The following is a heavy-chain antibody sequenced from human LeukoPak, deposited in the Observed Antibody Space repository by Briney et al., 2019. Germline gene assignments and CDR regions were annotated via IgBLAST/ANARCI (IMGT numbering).Heavy chain of an antibody. CDR1: GGSFSGYY. V-gene: IGHV4-34*01. J-gene: IGHJ4*02. Sequence: SETLSLTCAVYGGSFSGYYWSWIRQPPGKGLEWIGEINHSGSTNYNPSLKSRVTISVDTSKNQFSLKLSSVTAADTAVYYCARGRPLDTAMVSDPSPYYFGYWGQGTLVTVSS. CDR2: INHSGST. CDR3: ARGRPLDTAMVSDPSPYYFGY. D-gene: IGHD5-18*01.